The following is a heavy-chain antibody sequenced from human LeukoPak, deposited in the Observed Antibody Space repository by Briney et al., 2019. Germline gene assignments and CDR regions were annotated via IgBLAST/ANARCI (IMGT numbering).Heavy chain of an antibody. J-gene: IGHJ4*02. V-gene: IGHV3-48*03. CDR3: ARDMAAAGDF. Sequence: GGSLRLSCAASGFTFSNYEANWVRQAPGRGLEWVSYISSSGSTMYYADSVKGRFTISRDNAKNSLYLQMNSLRAEDTAVYYCARDMAAAGDFWGQGTLVTVSS. CDR2: ISSSGSTM. CDR1: GFTFSNYE. D-gene: IGHD6-13*01.